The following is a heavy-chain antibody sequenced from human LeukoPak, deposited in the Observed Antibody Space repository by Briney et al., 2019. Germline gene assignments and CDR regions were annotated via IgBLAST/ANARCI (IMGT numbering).Heavy chain of an antibody. CDR2: ISWDGGST. CDR3: AKGTRSSSSGYFDY. CDR1: GFTFADYA. Sequence: PGGSLRLSCAASGFTFADYAMHWVRQAPGKGLEWVSLISWDGGSTYYADSVKGRFTISRDNSKNSLYLQMNRLRAEDTALYYCAKGTRSSSSGYFDYWGQGTLVTVSS. J-gene: IGHJ4*02. V-gene: IGHV3-43D*03. D-gene: IGHD6-6*01.